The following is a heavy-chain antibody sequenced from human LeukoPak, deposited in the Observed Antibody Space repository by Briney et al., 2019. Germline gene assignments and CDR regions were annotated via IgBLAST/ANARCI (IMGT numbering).Heavy chain of an antibody. Sequence: GASVKVSCKASGYTFTSYDINWVRQATGRGLEWMGWMNPNSGNTGYAQKFQGRVTMTRNTSISTAYMELSSLRSEDTAVYYCAIVGYCSGGSCLDYWGQGTLVTVSS. CDR3: AIVGYCSGGSCLDY. D-gene: IGHD2-15*01. V-gene: IGHV1-8*01. J-gene: IGHJ4*02. CDR1: GYTFTSYD. CDR2: MNPNSGNT.